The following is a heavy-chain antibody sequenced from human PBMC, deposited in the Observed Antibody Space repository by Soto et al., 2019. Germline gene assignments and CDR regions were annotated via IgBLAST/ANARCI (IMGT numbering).Heavy chain of an antibody. CDR3: ASSFGGYSPFGY. CDR2: INSDGSST. CDR1: GFTFSNYW. Sequence: EVQLVESGGGLVQPGGSLRLSCAASGFTFSNYWMHWVRQAPGKGLVWVSRINSDGSSTNYADSVKGRFTISRDNAKNTLFLQMNSLRAEDTAVYYCASSFGGYSPFGYWGQGTLVTVSS. D-gene: IGHD2-15*01. V-gene: IGHV3-74*01. J-gene: IGHJ4*02.